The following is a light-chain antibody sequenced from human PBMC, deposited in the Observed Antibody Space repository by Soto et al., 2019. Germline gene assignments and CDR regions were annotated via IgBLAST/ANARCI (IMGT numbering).Light chain of an antibody. CDR2: AAS. V-gene: IGKV1-39*01. CDR1: QTISTW. Sequence: DIQLTQSPSFLSASVGDRVTITCRASQTISTWMAWYQQKPGKAPKLLIFAASSLQSGVPSRFSGSRSGPDFTLTISSLQPEDFATYYCQQSYSSPPTFGQGTKVDIK. CDR3: QQSYSSPPT. J-gene: IGKJ1*01.